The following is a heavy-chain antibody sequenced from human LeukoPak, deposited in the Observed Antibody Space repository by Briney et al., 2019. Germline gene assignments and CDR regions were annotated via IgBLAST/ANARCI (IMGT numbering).Heavy chain of an antibody. D-gene: IGHD3-22*01. CDR3: ARGMAHYYDSSGYYLSPTAFDY. Sequence: SQTLSLTCTVSGGSISSGSYYWSWLGQPPGKGLEWIGRIYTSGSTNYNPSLKGRVTISVDTSKNQFSLKLSSVTAADTAVYYCARGMAHYYDSSGYYLSPTAFDYWGQGTLVTVSS. CDR2: IYTSGST. V-gene: IGHV4-61*02. CDR1: GGSISSGSYY. J-gene: IGHJ4*02.